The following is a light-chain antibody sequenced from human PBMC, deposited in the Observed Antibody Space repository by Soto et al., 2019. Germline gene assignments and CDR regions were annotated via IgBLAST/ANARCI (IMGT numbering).Light chain of an antibody. J-gene: IGLJ2*01. V-gene: IGLV1-47*01. Sequence: QSVLTQPPSASGTPGQRVTISCSGRSSNIGTNYVYWYQQLPGTAPKLLIYRNNERPSGVPDRFSGSKSGTSASLAVSGLRSEDEADYYCAAWDDTLSDMVFGGGTKVTVL. CDR3: AAWDDTLSDMV. CDR2: RNN. CDR1: SSNIGTNY.